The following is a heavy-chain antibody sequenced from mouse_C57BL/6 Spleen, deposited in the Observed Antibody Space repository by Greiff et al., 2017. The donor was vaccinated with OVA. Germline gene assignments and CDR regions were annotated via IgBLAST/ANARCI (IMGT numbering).Heavy chain of an antibody. Sequence: QVQLQQPGAELVKPGASVKLSCKASGYTFTSYWMHWVKQRPGQGLEWIGMIHPNSGSTNYNEKFKSKATLTVDKSSSTAYMQLSRLTSEDAGDYYRAKGGRAMDDWGKGTSVTVSS. D-gene: IGHD3-3*01. V-gene: IGHV1-64*01. CDR2: IHPNSGST. CDR3: AKGGRAMDD. J-gene: IGHJ4*01. CDR1: GYTFTSYW.